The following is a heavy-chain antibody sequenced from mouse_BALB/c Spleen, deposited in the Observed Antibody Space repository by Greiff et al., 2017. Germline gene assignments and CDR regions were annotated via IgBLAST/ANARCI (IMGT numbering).Heavy chain of an antibody. CDR1: GYSFTGYF. Sequence: EVKLQESGPELVKPGASVKISCKASGYSFTGYFMNWVMQSHGKSLEWIGRINPYNGDTFYNQKFKGKATLTVDKSSSTAHMELRSLASEDSAVYYCARSYYESYAMDYWGQGTSVTVSS. CDR2: INPYNGDT. J-gene: IGHJ4*01. D-gene: IGHD1-1*01. CDR3: ARSYYESYAMDY. V-gene: IGHV1-20*02.